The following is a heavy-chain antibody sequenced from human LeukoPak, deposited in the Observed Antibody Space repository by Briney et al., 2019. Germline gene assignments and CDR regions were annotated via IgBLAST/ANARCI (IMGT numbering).Heavy chain of an antibody. CDR2: INHYGST. V-gene: IGHV4-34*01. D-gene: IGHD5-18*01. CDR3: ARAYRAHQTFHSYHFFDF. CDR1: GFTFSSYA. J-gene: IGHJ4*02. Sequence: PGGSLRLSCAASGFTFSSYAMSWVRQAPGKGLEWIGEINHYGSTKYSPSLKSRVTISGDTSKNQFSLRLNSVTAADTAVYYCARAYRAHQTFHSYHFFDFWGRGTLVTVSS.